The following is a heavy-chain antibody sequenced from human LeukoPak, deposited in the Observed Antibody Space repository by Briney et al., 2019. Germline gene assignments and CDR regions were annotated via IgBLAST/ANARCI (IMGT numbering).Heavy chain of an antibody. J-gene: IGHJ4*02. CDR1: GFTFSSYA. Sequence: GGSLRLSCAASGFTFSSYAMSWVRQAPGKGLEWVSYLNGRSENINYADSVKGRFTISRDNAKNSLYLEMNSLRDEDTAVYYCARDLNWGFDHWGQGTLVTVSS. CDR3: ARDLNWGFDH. V-gene: IGHV3-48*02. D-gene: IGHD7-27*01. CDR2: LNGRSENI.